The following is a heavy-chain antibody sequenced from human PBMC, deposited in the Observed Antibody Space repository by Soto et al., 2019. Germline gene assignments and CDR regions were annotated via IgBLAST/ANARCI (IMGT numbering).Heavy chain of an antibody. CDR1: GFTFSSYG. Sequence: GGSLRLSCAASGFTFSSYGMHWVRQAPGKGLEWVAVIWYDGSNKYYADSVKGRFTISRDNSKNTLYLQMNSLRAEDTAVYYCARGHSTYDSSGYFPYFDYWGQGTLVTVSS. CDR3: ARGHSTYDSSGYFPYFDY. D-gene: IGHD3-22*01. V-gene: IGHV3-33*01. J-gene: IGHJ4*02. CDR2: IWYDGSNK.